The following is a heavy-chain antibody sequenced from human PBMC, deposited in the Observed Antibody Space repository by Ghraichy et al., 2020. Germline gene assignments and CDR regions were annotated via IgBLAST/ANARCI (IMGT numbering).Heavy chain of an antibody. Sequence: GSLRLSCAASGFTFSTYSMNWVRQAPGKGLEWVSFISSSSSYIYYADSVKGRFTISRDNAKNSLYLQMNSLRAEDTAVYYCARGGTTMEPDYWGQGTLVTVSS. CDR2: ISSSSSYI. CDR1: GFTFSTYS. CDR3: ARGGTTMEPDY. D-gene: IGHD5-18*01. V-gene: IGHV3-21*01. J-gene: IGHJ4*02.